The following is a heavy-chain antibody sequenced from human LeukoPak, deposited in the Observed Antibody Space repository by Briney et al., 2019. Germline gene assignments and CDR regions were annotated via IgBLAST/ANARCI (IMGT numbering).Heavy chain of an antibody. CDR2: TYTSGST. CDR1: GGSISSGSYY. D-gene: IGHD2-15*01. Sequence: PSETLSLACTVSGGSISSGSYYWSWIRQPARKGLEWIGRTYTSGSTNYNPSLKSRVTISVDTSKNQFSLKLSSVTAADTAVYYCAREVDYSPPDQFEWFDPWGQGTLVTVSS. J-gene: IGHJ5*02. V-gene: IGHV4-61*02. CDR3: AREVDYSPPDQFEWFDP.